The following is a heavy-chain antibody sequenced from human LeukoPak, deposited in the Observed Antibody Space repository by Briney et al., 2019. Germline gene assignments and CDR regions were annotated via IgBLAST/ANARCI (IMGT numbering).Heavy chain of an antibody. D-gene: IGHD3-10*01. V-gene: IGHV4-31*03. CDR1: GGSINSGGYY. Sequence: SETLSLTCTVSGGSINSGGYYWSWIRQHPGKGLEWIGYIYYRGSTDYNPSLKSRLTISVDTSKNQFSLKLSSVTAADTAVYYCARVIWFGEFPYYFDYWGQGALVTVSS. J-gene: IGHJ4*02. CDR3: ARVIWFGEFPYYFDY. CDR2: IYYRGST.